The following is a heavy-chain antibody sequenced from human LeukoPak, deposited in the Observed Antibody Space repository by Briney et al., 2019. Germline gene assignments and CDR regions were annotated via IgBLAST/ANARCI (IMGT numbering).Heavy chain of an antibody. J-gene: IGHJ4*02. Sequence: GGSLRLSCAASGFTFSSYWMSWVRQAPGEGLEWVANIKQDGSEKYYVDSVKGRFTISRDNAKNSLYLQMNSLRAEDTAVYYCARARYSGSYNFDYWGQGTLVTVSS. D-gene: IGHD3-10*01. CDR1: GFTFSSYW. CDR3: ARARYSGSYNFDY. CDR2: IKQDGSEK. V-gene: IGHV3-7*01.